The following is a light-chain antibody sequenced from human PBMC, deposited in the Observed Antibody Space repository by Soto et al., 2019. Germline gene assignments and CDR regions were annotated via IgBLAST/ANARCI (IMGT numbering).Light chain of an antibody. CDR1: QTISSNY. CDR2: GAS. Sequence: EIVLTQSPGTLYLSPGERATLSCRASQTISSNYLAWYQQKPGQAPRLLISGASSRATGIPDRFSGSGSGTDFTLTIGRLEPEDFAVYYCQQYHISPPYTFGQGTKLEIK. V-gene: IGKV3-20*01. J-gene: IGKJ2*01. CDR3: QQYHISPPYT.